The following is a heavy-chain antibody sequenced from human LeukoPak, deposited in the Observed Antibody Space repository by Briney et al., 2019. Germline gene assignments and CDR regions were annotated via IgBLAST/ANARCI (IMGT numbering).Heavy chain of an antibody. CDR1: GFTFSSYG. V-gene: IGHV3-30*03. CDR3: ARDRTYYDFWSGYYRNFFDY. Sequence: GGSLRLSCAASGFTFSSYGMHWVRQAPGKGLEWVAVISYDGSNKYYADSVKGRFTISRDNSKNTLYLQMNSLRAEDTAMYYCARDRTYYDFWSGYYRNFFDYWGQGTLVTVSS. CDR2: ISYDGSNK. D-gene: IGHD3-3*01. J-gene: IGHJ4*02.